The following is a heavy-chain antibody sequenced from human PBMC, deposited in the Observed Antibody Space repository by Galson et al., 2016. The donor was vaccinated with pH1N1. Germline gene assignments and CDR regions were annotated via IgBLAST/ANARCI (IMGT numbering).Heavy chain of an antibody. V-gene: IGHV3-23*01. D-gene: IGHD2-15*01. Sequence: SLRLSCAASGFTFSNSGMTWVRQAPGKGLEWVSTISNSGGTTFYADSVKGRFTISRDNVRNTLYLEMNTLRHEDTAVYYCTSLKVDSSGTYGMDFWGQGTTVTVSS. CDR3: TSLKVDSSGTYGMDF. CDR2: ISNSGGTT. J-gene: IGHJ6*02. CDR1: GFTFSNSG.